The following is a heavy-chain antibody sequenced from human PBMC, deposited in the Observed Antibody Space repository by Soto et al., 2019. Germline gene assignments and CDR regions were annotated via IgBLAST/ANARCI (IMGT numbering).Heavy chain of an antibody. Sequence: PSETLSLTCSVSGSSISSNYWSWIRQPPGKGLEWIGYIYYSGSTNYNPSLKSRVTISGDTSKNQFSLKLSSVTAADTAVYYCARRYGGNFDYWGQGTLVTVSS. CDR3: ARRYGGNFDY. J-gene: IGHJ4*02. CDR2: IYYSGST. CDR1: GSSISSNY. D-gene: IGHD3-16*01. V-gene: IGHV4-59*01.